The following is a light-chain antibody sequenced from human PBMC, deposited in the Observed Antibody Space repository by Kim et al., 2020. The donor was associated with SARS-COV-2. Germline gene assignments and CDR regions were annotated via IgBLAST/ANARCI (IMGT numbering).Light chain of an antibody. J-gene: IGLJ2*01. Sequence: SYELTQPPSVSVAPGKTARITCGGNNIGSKSVHWYQQKPGQAPVLVIYYDSDRPSGIPERFSGSNSGNTATLTISRVEAGDEADYYCQVWDGDVVFGGGT. V-gene: IGLV3-21*04. CDR1: NIGSKS. CDR2: YDS. CDR3: QVWDGDVV.